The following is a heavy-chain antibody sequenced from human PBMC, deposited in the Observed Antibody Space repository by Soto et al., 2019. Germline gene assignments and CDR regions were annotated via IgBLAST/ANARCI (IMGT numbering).Heavy chain of an antibody. V-gene: IGHV1-69*02. Sequence: QVQLVQSGAEVKKPGSSVKVSCKASGGTFSSYTISWVRQAPGQGLEWMGRIIPILGIANYAQKFQGRVTITANKSTSTAYMELSSLRSEDTAVYYCAREGGGYYGSGSFNWFDPWGQGTLVTVSS. D-gene: IGHD3-10*01. CDR1: GGTFSSYT. CDR3: AREGGGYYGSGSFNWFDP. J-gene: IGHJ5*02. CDR2: IIPILGIA.